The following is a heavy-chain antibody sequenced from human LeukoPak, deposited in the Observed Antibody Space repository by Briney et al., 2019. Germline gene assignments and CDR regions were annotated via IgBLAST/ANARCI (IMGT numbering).Heavy chain of an antibody. D-gene: IGHD3-10*01. CDR3: ARDRVPGYFDY. J-gene: IGHJ4*02. Sequence: MGWINTNTGNPTYAQGFTGRFVFSLDTSVSTAYLQISSLKAEDTAVYYCARDRVPGYFDYWGQGTLVTVSS. CDR2: INTNTGNP. V-gene: IGHV7-4-1*02.